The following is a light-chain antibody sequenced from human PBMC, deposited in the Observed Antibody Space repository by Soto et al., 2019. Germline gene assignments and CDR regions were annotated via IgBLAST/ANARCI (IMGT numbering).Light chain of an antibody. Sequence: EIVMTQSPATLSVSPGERATLSCRASQSVSSNLAWYQQKPGQAPRLLIYGASTRATGIPARFSGSGSGTEFTLTISSLQSEDFAVYYCQHYYGVPLTFGGGTRVEI. V-gene: IGKV3-15*01. CDR1: QSVSSN. J-gene: IGKJ4*01. CDR3: QHYYGVPLT. CDR2: GAS.